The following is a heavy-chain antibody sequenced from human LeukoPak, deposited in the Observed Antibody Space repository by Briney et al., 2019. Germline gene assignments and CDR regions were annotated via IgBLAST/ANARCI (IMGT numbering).Heavy chain of an antibody. CDR1: GFTFSSYA. D-gene: IGHD5-18*01. J-gene: IGHJ4*02. CDR2: ISGSGGST. Sequence: GGSLRLSCAASGFTFSSYAMSWVPQAPGKGLEWGSVISGSGGSTSYADSVKGRFTISRDNSMNTLYLKMNSLRAEDTAVYYCAKDDRIQTRRYSYNYWGQGTLVTVSS. CDR3: AKDDRIQTRRYSYNY. V-gene: IGHV3-23*01.